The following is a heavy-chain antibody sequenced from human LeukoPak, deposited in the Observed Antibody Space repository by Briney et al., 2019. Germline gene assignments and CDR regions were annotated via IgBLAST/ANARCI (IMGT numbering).Heavy chain of an antibody. CDR1: GYTFTSYD. V-gene: IGHV1-8*01. Sequence: ASVKVSCKASGYTFTSYDINWVRQATGQGLEWMGWMNPNSGNTGYAQKFQGRVTMTRNTSISTAYMELSSLRSEDTAVYYCARKYYYDSSGYYGPNYYYMDVWGKGTTVTISS. CDR3: ARKYYYDSSGYYGPNYYYMDV. CDR2: MNPNSGNT. D-gene: IGHD3-22*01. J-gene: IGHJ6*03.